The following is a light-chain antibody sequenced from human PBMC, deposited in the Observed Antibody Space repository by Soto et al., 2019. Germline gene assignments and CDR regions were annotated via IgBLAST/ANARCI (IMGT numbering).Light chain of an antibody. CDR1: QGFSNY. CDR3: QKYNGAPWA. CDR2: AAS. Sequence: DIQMTQSPSSLSASVGDRVTITCRASQGFSNYLAWYQQKPGKVPKLLIYAASTLQSGVPSRFSGSGSGSDFTLTISSLQPEDVATYYCQKYNGAPWAFGQGNKVEIK. V-gene: IGKV1-27*01. J-gene: IGKJ1*01.